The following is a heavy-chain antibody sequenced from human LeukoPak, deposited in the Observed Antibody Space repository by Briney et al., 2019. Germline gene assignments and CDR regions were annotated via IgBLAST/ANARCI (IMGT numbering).Heavy chain of an antibody. CDR3: ARVYGWGYSYAFYFDY. D-gene: IGHD5-18*01. Sequence: SGPVLVKPTETLTLTCTVSGFSLSNAKMGVSWIRQPPGKALEWLAHIFSNDEKSYSTSLKNRLAISKDTSKGQVVLTMTNVDPVDTATYYCARVYGWGYSYAFYFDYWGQGTLVTVSS. CDR1: GFSLSNAKMG. V-gene: IGHV2-26*01. CDR2: IFSNDEK. J-gene: IGHJ4*02.